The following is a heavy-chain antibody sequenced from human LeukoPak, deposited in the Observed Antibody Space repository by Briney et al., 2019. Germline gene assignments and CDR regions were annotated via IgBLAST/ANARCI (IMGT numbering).Heavy chain of an antibody. D-gene: IGHD6-13*01. V-gene: IGHV3-23*01. CDR2: ISPAGGTT. CDR3: TKVRSGSSNWALRVFDY. CDR1: GFTFSSEA. J-gene: IGHJ4*02. Sequence: PGGSLRLPCTVSGFTFSSEAMGWVRQLPGGGLEWVSTISPAGGTTYYAESMKGRFTISRDNSKSTLYLQMNNLGVEDTAVYYCTKVRSGSSNWALRVFDYWGQGALVTVSS.